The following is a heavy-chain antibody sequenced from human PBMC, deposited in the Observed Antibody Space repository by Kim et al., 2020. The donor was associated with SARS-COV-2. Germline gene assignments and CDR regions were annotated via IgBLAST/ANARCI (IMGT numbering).Heavy chain of an antibody. CDR2: INPNSGGT. CDR1: GYTFTGYY. CDR3: ARVNAGDYISYYYGMDV. V-gene: IGHV1-2*06. D-gene: IGHD4-17*01. J-gene: IGHJ6*02. Sequence: ASVKVSCKASGYTFTGYYMHWVRQAPGQGLEWMGRINPNSGGTNYAQKFQGRVTMTRDTSISTAYMELSRLRSDDTAVYYCARVNAGDYISYYYGMDVWGQGTTVTVSS.